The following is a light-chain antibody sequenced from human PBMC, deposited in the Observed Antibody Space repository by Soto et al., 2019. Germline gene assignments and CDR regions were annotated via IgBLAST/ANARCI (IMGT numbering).Light chain of an antibody. Sequence: DIQMTQSPSSVSASVGDRVTITCRASQTLNNYLTWFQQKPGKAPKVLIYAASTLQSGVPSRFSGSGSGAEFTLTISSLQPEDFATYYCQQSFSPLLTFGEGTKVEIK. V-gene: IGKV1-39*01. CDR3: QQSFSPLLT. CDR2: AAS. CDR1: QTLNNY. J-gene: IGKJ4*01.